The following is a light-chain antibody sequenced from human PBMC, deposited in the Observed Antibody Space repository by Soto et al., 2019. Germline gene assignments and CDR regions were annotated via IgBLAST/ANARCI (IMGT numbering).Light chain of an antibody. Sequence: DIVMTQSPLSLPVTPGESASISCRSSQSLLHSNGYNYLDWYLQKPGQSPQLLIYLGSNRASGVPDRFSGSGSGTDFTLKISRVEAEHVGVYYCMQALQTAWTFGQGTKVDIK. V-gene: IGKV2-28*01. CDR1: QSLLHSNGYNY. CDR3: MQALQTAWT. J-gene: IGKJ1*01. CDR2: LGS.